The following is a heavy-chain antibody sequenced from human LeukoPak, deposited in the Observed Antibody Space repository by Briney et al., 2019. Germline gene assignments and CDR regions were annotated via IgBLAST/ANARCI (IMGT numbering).Heavy chain of an antibody. Sequence: SETLSLTCAVYGGPFSGYYWSWIRQPPGKGLEWIGEINHSGSTNYNPSLKSRVTISVDTSKNQFSLKLSSVTAADTAVYYCRIAVAGTFSHYMDVWGKGTTVTVSS. D-gene: IGHD6-19*01. CDR1: GGPFSGYY. CDR2: INHSGST. CDR3: RIAVAGTFSHYMDV. J-gene: IGHJ6*03. V-gene: IGHV4-34*01.